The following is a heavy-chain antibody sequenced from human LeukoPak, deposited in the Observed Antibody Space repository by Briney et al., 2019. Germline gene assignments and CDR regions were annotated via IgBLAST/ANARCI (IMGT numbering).Heavy chain of an antibody. CDR3: ARGLLRGYYYYYMDV. CDR1: GGSFSGYY. Sequence: RPSETLSHTCAVYGGSFSGYYWSWIRQPPGKGLEWIGEINHSGSTNYNPSLKSRVTISVDTSKNQFSLKLSSVTAADTAVYYCARGLLRGYYYYYMDVWGKGTTVTVSS. CDR2: INHSGST. D-gene: IGHD3-10*01. J-gene: IGHJ6*03. V-gene: IGHV4-34*01.